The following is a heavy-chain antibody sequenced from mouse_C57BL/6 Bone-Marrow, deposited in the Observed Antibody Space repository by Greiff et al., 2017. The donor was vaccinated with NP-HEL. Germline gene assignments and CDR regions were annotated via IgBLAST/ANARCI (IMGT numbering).Heavy chain of an antibody. J-gene: IGHJ4*01. CDR2: ILPGSGIT. D-gene: IGHD2-3*01. Sequence: VQLQQSGAELMKPGASVKLSCKATGYTFPGYWIEWVKQRPGPGLEWIGEILPGSGITNYNEKFKGKATFTADTSSNTADMQLSSLTTDDSAIYYCARVRGYDDYAMDYWGQGTSVTVSS. CDR1: GYTFPGYW. V-gene: IGHV1-9*01. CDR3: ARVRGYDDYAMDY.